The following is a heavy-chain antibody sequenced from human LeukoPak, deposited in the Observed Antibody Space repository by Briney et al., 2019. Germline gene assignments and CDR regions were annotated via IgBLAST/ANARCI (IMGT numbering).Heavy chain of an antibody. Sequence: PGGSLRLSCAASGFTFSSYDMHWVRQATGKGLEWVSAIGTAGDTYYPGSVKGRFTISRENAKNSLYLQMNSLRAGDTAVYYCARFPPPNYDILTGYPQRFDYWGQGTLVTVSS. J-gene: IGHJ4*02. D-gene: IGHD3-9*01. V-gene: IGHV3-13*01. CDR1: GFTFSSYD. CDR2: IGTAGDT. CDR3: ARFPPPNYDILTGYPQRFDY.